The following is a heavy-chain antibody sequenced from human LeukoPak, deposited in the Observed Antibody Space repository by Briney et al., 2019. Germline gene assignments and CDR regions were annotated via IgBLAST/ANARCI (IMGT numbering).Heavy chain of an antibody. CDR3: ARGSSGWYGGKLWFDP. CDR1: GGSISSSSYY. J-gene: IGHJ5*02. D-gene: IGHD6-19*01. Sequence: SETLSLTCTVSGGSISSSSYYWSWIRQPPGKGLEWIGYIYYSGSTNYNPSLKSRVTISVDTSKNQFSLKLSSVTAADTAVYYCARGSSGWYGGKLWFDPWGQGTLVTVSS. CDR2: IYYSGST. V-gene: IGHV4-61*01.